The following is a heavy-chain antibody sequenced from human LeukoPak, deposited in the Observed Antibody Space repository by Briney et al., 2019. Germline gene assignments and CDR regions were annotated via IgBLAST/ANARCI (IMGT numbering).Heavy chain of an antibody. CDR1: GGSMNRYY. Sequence: PSETLSLTCTVSGGSMNRYYWIWIRQPPGKRLECIGYIYSSGITDYNPSLKSRVTISLDTSKNQFSLTLSSVTAADTAVYYCARARGFGSGFDPWGRGTLVTVSS. CDR2: IYSSGIT. D-gene: IGHD3-10*01. J-gene: IGHJ5*02. CDR3: ARARGFGSGFDP. V-gene: IGHV4-59*01.